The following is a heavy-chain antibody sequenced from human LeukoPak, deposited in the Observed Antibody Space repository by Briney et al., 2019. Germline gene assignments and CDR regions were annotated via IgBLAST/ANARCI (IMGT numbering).Heavy chain of an antibody. CDR2: LSDNGGRT. J-gene: IGHJ4*01. V-gene: IGHV3-23*01. CDR1: GFTFKNYA. Sequence: GGSLRLSCAASGFTFKNYAMNWVRQAPGKGLEWVSALSDNGGRTYYADSVTGRFTISRDNSKKPLNLQMNGLTAEDTAIYYCAREDVSRGFDFWGHGTLVTVSS. CDR3: AREDVSRGFDF. D-gene: IGHD3-16*01.